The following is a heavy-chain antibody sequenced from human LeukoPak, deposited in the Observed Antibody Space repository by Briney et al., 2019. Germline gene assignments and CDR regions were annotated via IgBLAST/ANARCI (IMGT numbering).Heavy chain of an antibody. D-gene: IGHD6-19*01. CDR1: GFTFSDYS. Sequence: RGSLRLSCAASGFTFSDYSMKWVRQAPGKGLEWVSSISIASSYKYYGDSVKGRFTISRDNAKNSLYLQMNSLRDEDTAVYYCARGPTLIGVAGTWPLDYWGQGTLVIVSS. CDR3: ARGPTLIGVAGTWPLDY. J-gene: IGHJ4*02. CDR2: ISIASSYK. V-gene: IGHV3-21*01.